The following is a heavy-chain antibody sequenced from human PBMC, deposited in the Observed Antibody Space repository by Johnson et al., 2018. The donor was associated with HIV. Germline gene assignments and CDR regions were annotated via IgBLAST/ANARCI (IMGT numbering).Heavy chain of an antibody. J-gene: IGHJ3*02. D-gene: IGHD3-22*01. CDR1: GFTFSSYG. CDR3: AKGDGGGANYYDSSGYYGAFDI. V-gene: IGHV3-33*06. CDR2: IWYDGSNK. Sequence: QVQLVESGGGVVQPGRSLRLSCAASGFTFSSYGMHWVRQAPGKGLEWVAVIWYDGSNKYYADSVKGRFSISRDNSKSTLYLQMTSLRAEDTAVYYCAKGDGGGANYYDSSGYYGAFDIWGQGTMVTV.